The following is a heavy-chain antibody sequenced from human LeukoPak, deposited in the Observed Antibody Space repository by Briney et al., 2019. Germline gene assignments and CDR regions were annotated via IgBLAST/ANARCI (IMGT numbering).Heavy chain of an antibody. D-gene: IGHD5-18*01. CDR1: GGSISSGGYY. Sequence: SETLSLTCTVSGGSISSGGYYWSWIRQHPGKGLEWIGYIYYSGSTYYNPSLKSRVTISVDTSKNQFSLKLSSVTAADTAVYYCAREVHGYSYGYAPYYFDYWGQGTLVTVSS. V-gene: IGHV4-31*03. CDR3: AREVHGYSYGYAPYYFDY. CDR2: IYYSGST. J-gene: IGHJ4*02.